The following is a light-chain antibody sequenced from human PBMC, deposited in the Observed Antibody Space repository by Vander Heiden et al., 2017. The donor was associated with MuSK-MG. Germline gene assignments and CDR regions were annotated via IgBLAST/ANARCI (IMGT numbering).Light chain of an antibody. Sequence: ETVLTQSPGTLSLSPGERATLSCRASQSVSSSYLAWYQKKPGQAPRLLNYGASSRTTGIPNRFSGSGSGADFTLTISRLEPEDVAVYCCQQYGSSYTFGQGTKLEIK. CDR2: GAS. J-gene: IGKJ2*01. CDR1: QSVSSSY. V-gene: IGKV3-20*01. CDR3: QQYGSSYT.